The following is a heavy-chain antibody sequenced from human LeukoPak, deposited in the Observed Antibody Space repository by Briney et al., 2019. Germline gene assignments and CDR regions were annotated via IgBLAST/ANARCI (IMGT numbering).Heavy chain of an antibody. J-gene: IGHJ4*02. Sequence: SLRPSCAPSGFTLSPYRMTWGAQAPGKGLKGVSSISRSITYIYNADSVKCRFTIFRDNAKKSLYLQMDSLSVEDTAVYYWARADLMRGSRRNDFDYWGQGTLVMVSA. CDR3: ARADLMRGSRRNDFDY. CDR1: GFTLSPYR. V-gene: IGHV3-21*01. CDR2: ISRSITYI. D-gene: IGHD3-16*01.